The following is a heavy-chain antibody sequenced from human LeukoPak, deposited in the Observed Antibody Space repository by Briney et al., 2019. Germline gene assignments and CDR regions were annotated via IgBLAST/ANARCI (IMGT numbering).Heavy chain of an antibody. V-gene: IGHV3-9*01. Sequence: GRSLRLSCAASGFTFDDYAMHWVRQAPGKGLEWVSGISWNSGSIGYADSVKGRFTISRDNAKNSLYLQMNSLRAEDTAVYYCARGPGYYYDSSGYYYVGYFDYWGQGTLVTVSS. J-gene: IGHJ4*02. CDR2: ISWNSGSI. CDR3: ARGPGYYYDSSGYYYVGYFDY. D-gene: IGHD3-22*01. CDR1: GFTFDDYA.